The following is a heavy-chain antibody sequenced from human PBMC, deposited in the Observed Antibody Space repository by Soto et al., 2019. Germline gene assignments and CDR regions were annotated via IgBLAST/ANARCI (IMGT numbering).Heavy chain of an antibody. V-gene: IGHV4-39*01. J-gene: IGHJ6*02. Sequence: PSETLSLTCTVSGGSISSSSYYWGWIRQPPGKGLEWIGSIYYSGSTYYNPSLKSRVTISVDTSKNQFSLKLSSVTAADTAVYYCARRSNTAMDYYYYGMDVWGQGTTVTVSS. CDR1: GGSISSSSYY. CDR3: ARRSNTAMDYYYYGMDV. D-gene: IGHD5-18*01. CDR2: IYYSGST.